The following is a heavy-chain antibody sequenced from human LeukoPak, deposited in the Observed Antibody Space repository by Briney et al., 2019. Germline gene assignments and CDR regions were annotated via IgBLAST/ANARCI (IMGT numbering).Heavy chain of an antibody. V-gene: IGHV3-7*01. J-gene: IGHJ4*02. CDR1: GFTFSRFW. D-gene: IGHD2-8*01. Sequence: PGGSLRLSCAASGFTFSRFWMTWVRQAPGKGLEWVANIKEDGSADYYVDSVRGRFTIFRDNAENSLYLQMNSLRGDDTAMYYCAREGACTNQRSYEDYCGQGTLVTVSS. CDR3: AREGACTNQRSYEDY. CDR2: IKEDGSAD.